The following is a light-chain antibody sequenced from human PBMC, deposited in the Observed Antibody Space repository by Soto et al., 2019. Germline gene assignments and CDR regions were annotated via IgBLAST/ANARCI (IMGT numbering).Light chain of an antibody. CDR2: GAS. Sequence: IVITQSAATLSVSPGERATLSCRASQSVSSNLAWYQQKPGQAPRRGIYGASTRATGIPARFSGSGSGTEFTLTISSLQSEEFAVYYCQQYKNGWTFGQGTKVDI. J-gene: IGKJ1*01. CDR3: QQYKNGWT. CDR1: QSVSSN. V-gene: IGKV3-15*01.